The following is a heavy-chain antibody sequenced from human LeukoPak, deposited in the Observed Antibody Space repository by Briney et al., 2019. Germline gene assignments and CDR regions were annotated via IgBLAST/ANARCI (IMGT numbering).Heavy chain of an antibody. V-gene: IGHV1-46*01. Sequence: ASVKVSCKASGYIFTSYYLHWVRQAPGQGLEWMGIINPSGGTTSYAQKFQGRVTMTRDTSTSTVYMELSSLRSEDTAVYYCARGQYSGYDSVDFWGQGTLATVSS. J-gene: IGHJ4*02. CDR1: GYIFTSYY. CDR3: ARGQYSGYDSVDF. D-gene: IGHD5-12*01. CDR2: INPSGGTT.